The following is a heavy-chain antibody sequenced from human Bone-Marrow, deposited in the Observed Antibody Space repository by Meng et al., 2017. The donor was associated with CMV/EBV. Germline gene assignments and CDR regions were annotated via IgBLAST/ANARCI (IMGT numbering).Heavy chain of an antibody. D-gene: IGHD3-3*01. CDR2: ISSSGSTI. CDR1: GFTFSSYA. J-gene: IGHJ5*02. CDR3: ARGWAYYDFWSGLGWFDP. Sequence: GESLKISCAASGFTFSSYAMSWVRQAPGKGLEWVSYISSSGSTIYYADSVKGRFTISRDNAKNSLYLQMNSLRAEDTAVYYCARGWAYYDFWSGLGWFDPWGQGTLVTFSS. V-gene: IGHV3-48*04.